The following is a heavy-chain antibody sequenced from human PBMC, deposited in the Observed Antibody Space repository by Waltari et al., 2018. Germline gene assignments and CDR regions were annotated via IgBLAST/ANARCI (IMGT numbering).Heavy chain of an antibody. Sequence: QVEESGGGVVQPGGSLRLSCVASGYTFTNYGMPWVRQAPGKGREWLAVISSDGSNKYYADSVKGRFTVSRDNSKNSVYLQMNSLRPEDTALYFCAKAGGIHNYPLDPWGQGTLVTVSS. V-gene: IGHV3-30*18. CDR3: AKAGGIHNYPLDP. CDR1: GYTFTNYG. J-gene: IGHJ5*02. CDR2: ISSDGSNK. D-gene: IGHD1-26*01.